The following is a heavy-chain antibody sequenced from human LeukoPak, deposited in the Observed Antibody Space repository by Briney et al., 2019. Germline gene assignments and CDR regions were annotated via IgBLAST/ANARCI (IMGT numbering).Heavy chain of an antibody. Sequence: VASVKVSCKASGYTFTSYYMHWVRQAPGQGLEWMGIINPGGGSTNYAQKFQGRVIMTRDTSTSTIYMEMSSLRSEGTAVYYCARQRGGQYEDGFDMWGQGTMVTVSS. CDR3: ARQRGGQYEDGFDM. CDR1: GYTFTSYY. CDR2: INPGGGST. J-gene: IGHJ3*02. D-gene: IGHD2-8*01. V-gene: IGHV1-46*01.